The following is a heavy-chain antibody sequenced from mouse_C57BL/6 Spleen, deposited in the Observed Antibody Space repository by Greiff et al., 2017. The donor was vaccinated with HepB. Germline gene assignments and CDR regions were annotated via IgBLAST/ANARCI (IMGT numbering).Heavy chain of an antibody. CDR2: IYPGSGST. Sequence: QVQLQQPGAELVKPGASVKMSCKASGYTFTSYWITWVKQRPGQGLEWIGDIYPGSGSTNYNEKFKSKATLTVDTSPSTAYMQLSSLTSEDSAVYYWAREGPHYYGSSYRDFDYWGQGTTLTVSS. D-gene: IGHD1-1*01. V-gene: IGHV1-55*01. CDR1: GYTFTSYW. J-gene: IGHJ2*01. CDR3: AREGPHYYGSSYRDFDY.